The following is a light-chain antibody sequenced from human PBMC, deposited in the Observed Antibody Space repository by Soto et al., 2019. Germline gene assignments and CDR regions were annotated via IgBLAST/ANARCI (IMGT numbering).Light chain of an antibody. CDR3: QQSDNLPPT. J-gene: IGKJ4*01. CDR1: QDVSAS. V-gene: IGKV1-33*01. CDR2: DAS. Sequence: DIQMTQSPSSLSASVGDRVTITCQASQDVSASLNWYQQKPGRAPKLLIYDASNLETGVPSRFRGSGAGTDFTFTISSLQAEDIAPYYCQQSDNLPPTFGGGTKVEI.